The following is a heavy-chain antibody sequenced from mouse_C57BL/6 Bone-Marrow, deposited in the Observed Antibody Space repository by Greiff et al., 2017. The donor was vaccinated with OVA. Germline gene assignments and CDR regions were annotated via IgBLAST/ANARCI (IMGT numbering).Heavy chain of an antibody. CDR2: IYPGDGDT. V-gene: IGHV1-82*01. D-gene: IGHD1-1*01. Sequence: VQLQQSGPELVKPGASVKISCKASGYAFSSSWMNWVKQRPGKGLEWIGRIYPGDGDTNYNGKFKGKATLNADKSSSTAYMQLSSLTSEDSAVYFCAREGYDYYGSSPWGQGTTLTVSS. J-gene: IGHJ2*01. CDR1: GYAFSSSW. CDR3: AREGYDYYGSSP.